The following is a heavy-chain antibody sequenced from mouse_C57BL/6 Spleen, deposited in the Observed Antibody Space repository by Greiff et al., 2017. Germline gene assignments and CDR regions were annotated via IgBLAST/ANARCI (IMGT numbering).Heavy chain of an antibody. J-gene: IGHJ1*03. CDR3: ASQGSITTPWYFDV. CDR1: GYTFTDYY. Sequence: QVQLQQSGAELVKPGASVKISCKASGYTFTDYYINWVKQRPGQGLEWIGKIGPGSGSTYSNEKFKGKATLTADKSSSTAYMQLSSLTSEDSAVYFCASQGSITTPWYFDVWGTGTTVTVSS. CDR2: IGPGSGST. D-gene: IGHD1-1*01. V-gene: IGHV1-77*01.